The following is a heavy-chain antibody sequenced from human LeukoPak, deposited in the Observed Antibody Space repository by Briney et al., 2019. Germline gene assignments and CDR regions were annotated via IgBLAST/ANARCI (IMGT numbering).Heavy chain of an antibody. J-gene: IGHJ4*02. D-gene: IGHD3-10*01. CDR2: IYYSGST. V-gene: IGHV4-59*08. Sequence: PSETLSLTCTVSGGSISSYYWSWIRQPPGKGLEWIGYIYYSGSTNYNPSLKSRVTISVDTSKNQFSLKLSSVTAADTAVYYCARHQDYYGSGSYYPQLLLDYWGQGTLVTVSS. CDR3: ARHQDYYGSGSYYPQLLLDY. CDR1: GGSISSYY.